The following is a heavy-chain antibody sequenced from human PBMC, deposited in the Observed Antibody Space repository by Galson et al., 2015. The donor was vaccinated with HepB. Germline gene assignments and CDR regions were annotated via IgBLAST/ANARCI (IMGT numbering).Heavy chain of an antibody. CDR2: ISYDGSNK. CDR3: ARNFDRLNYYYYGMDV. Sequence: SLRLSCAASGFTFSSYGMHWVRQAPGKGLEWVAVISYDGSNKYYADSVKGRFTISRDNSKNTLYLQMNSLRAEDTAVYYCARNFDRLNYYYYGMDVWGQGTTVTVSS. J-gene: IGHJ6*02. D-gene: IGHD3-9*01. CDR1: GFTFSSYG. V-gene: IGHV3-30*03.